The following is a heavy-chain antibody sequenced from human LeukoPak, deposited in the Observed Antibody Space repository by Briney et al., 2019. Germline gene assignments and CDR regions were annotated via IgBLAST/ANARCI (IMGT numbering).Heavy chain of an antibody. CDR2: INPNSGGT. D-gene: IGHD4-11*01. CDR1: GYTFTSYY. V-gene: IGHV1-2*02. Sequence: ASVKVSCKASGYTFTSYYMHWVRQAPGQGLEWVGWINPNSGGTNFAQKFQGRVTMTRDTSISTADMVLSRLRSDDTAMYYCTRGPSTTVTNRNYFDYWGQGTLVTVSS. CDR3: TRGPSTTVTNRNYFDY. J-gene: IGHJ4*02.